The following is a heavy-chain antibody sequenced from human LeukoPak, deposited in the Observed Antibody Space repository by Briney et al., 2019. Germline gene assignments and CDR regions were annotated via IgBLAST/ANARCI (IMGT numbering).Heavy chain of an antibody. J-gene: IGHJ4*02. V-gene: IGHV3-74*01. CDR1: GFTFSSYW. CDR2: INSDGSST. D-gene: IGHD6-13*01. Sequence: GGSLRLSYAASGFTFSSYWMHWVRQAPGKGLVWVSRINSDGSSTSYADSVKGRFTISRDNAKNTLYLQMNSLRAEDTAVYYCARTRGSSWSPDYWGQGTLVTVSS. CDR3: ARTRGSSWSPDY.